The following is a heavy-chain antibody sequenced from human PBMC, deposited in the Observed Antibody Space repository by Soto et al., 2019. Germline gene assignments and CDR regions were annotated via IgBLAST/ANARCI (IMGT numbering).Heavy chain of an antibody. CDR1: GFTFSSYG. CDR2: IWYDGSNK. D-gene: IGHD3-10*01. V-gene: IGHV3-33*01. CDR3: ARDRVWFGELSGHDYYYGMDV. Sequence: QVQLVESGGGVVQPGRSLRLSCAASGFTFSSYGMHWVRQAPGKGLEWVAVIWYDGSNKYYADSVKGRFTISRDNSRTTLYLQMNGLRAEDAAVYYCARDRVWFGELSGHDYYYGMDVWGQGTTVTVSS. J-gene: IGHJ6*02.